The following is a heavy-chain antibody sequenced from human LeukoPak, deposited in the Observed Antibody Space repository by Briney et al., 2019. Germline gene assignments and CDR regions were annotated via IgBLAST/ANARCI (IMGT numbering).Heavy chain of an antibody. J-gene: IGHJ4*02. CDR1: GYTLASYG. CDR2: ISAYNGNT. CDR3: ARGVAGTVDYFDY. Sequence: ASVKVSCKASGYTLASYGISWVRQAPGQGLEWMGWISAYNGNTNYAQKLQGRVTMTTDTSTSTAYMELSSLRSEDTAVYYCARGVAGTVDYFDYWGQGTLVTVSS. D-gene: IGHD6-19*01. V-gene: IGHV1-18*01.